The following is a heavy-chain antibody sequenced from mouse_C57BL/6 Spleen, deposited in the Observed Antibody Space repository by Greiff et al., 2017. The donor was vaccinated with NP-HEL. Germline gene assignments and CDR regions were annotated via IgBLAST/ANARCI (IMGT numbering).Heavy chain of an antibody. CDR2: ISYDGSN. CDR3: ARPLSSYWYFDV. J-gene: IGHJ1*03. CDR1: GYSITSGYY. Sequence: EVKLQESGPGLVKPSQSLSLTCSVTGYSITSGYYWNWIRQFPGNKLEWMGYISYDGSNNYNPSLKNRISITRDTSKNQFFLKLNSVTTEDTATYYCARPLSSYWYFDVWGTGTTVTVSS. D-gene: IGHD1-1*01. V-gene: IGHV3-6*01.